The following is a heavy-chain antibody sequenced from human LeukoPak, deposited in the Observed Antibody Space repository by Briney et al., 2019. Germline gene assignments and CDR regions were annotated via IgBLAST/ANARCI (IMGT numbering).Heavy chain of an antibody. CDR3: ARGGGDLVVGATHDFDY. D-gene: IGHD1-26*01. J-gene: IGHJ4*02. CDR1: GGSISSYY. Sequence: IPSETLSLTCTVSGGSISSYYWSWIRQPPGKGLEWIGYIYYSGSTNYNPSLKSRVTISVDTSKNQFSLELSSVTAADTAVYYCARGGGDLVVGATHDFDYWGQGTLVTVSS. CDR2: IYYSGST. V-gene: IGHV4-59*01.